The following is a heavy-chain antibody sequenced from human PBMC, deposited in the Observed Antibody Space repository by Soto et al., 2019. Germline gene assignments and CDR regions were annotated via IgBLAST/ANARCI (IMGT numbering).Heavy chain of an antibody. Sequence: EVQLVESGGGLVKPGGSLRLSCAASGFTFSSYSMNWVRQAPGKGLEWVSSISSSSSYIYYADSVKGRLTISRDNAKNSLYLQMNSLRAEDTAVYYCARALYYYDSSGYYGSWGQGTLVTVSS. CDR1: GFTFSSYS. D-gene: IGHD3-22*01. CDR3: ARALYYYDSSGYYGS. J-gene: IGHJ5*02. CDR2: ISSSSSYI. V-gene: IGHV3-21*01.